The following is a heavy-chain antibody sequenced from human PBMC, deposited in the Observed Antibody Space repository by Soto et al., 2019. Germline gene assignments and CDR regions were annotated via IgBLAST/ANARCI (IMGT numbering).Heavy chain of an antibody. CDR2: SHVGPDTT. D-gene: IGHD2-2*01. CDR3: TRESDATQYFDF. J-gene: IGHJ4*02. V-gene: IGHV1-46*01. Sequence: QVQLEQSGAEVKKPGASMKVSCQASGYTFTSYFIHWVRQAPGQGLEWMGVSHVGPDTTMYAQKFQGRVTMTRDTSTNTVYMELSSLMSEDTALYYCTRESDATQYFDFWGQGTLVTVSS. CDR1: GYTFTSYF.